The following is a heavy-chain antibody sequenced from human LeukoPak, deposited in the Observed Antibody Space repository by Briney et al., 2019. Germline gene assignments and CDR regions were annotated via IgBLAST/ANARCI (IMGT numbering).Heavy chain of an antibody. CDR1: GYSFTNYW. D-gene: IGHD1-14*01. V-gene: IGHV5-10-1*01. CDR2: IDPSDSQT. CDR3: ARRNRDKAISLDL. Sequence: GESLRLSCEASGYSFTNYWISWVRQMPGRGLDWMARIDPSDSQTNYNPAFRGHVTVSIDKSITTAYLQWCSLEASDTAIYYCARRNRDKAISLDLWGRGTMVTVSS. J-gene: IGHJ2*01.